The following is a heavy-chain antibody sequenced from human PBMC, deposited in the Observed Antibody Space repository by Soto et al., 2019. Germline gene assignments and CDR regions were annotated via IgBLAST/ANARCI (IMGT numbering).Heavy chain of an antibody. D-gene: IGHD6-19*01. CDR2: IIPIFGTA. Sequence: QVQLVQSGAEVKKPGSSVKVSCKASGGTFSSYAISWVRQAPGQGLEWMGGIIPIFGTANYAQKFQGRVKSTADESTSTAYMELSSLRSEDTAGYYCARERRGGSSSGLDDDYYYYGMDVCGQGTTVTVS. J-gene: IGHJ6*02. CDR3: ARERRGGSSSGLDDDYYYYGMDV. V-gene: IGHV1-69*01. CDR1: GGTFSSYA.